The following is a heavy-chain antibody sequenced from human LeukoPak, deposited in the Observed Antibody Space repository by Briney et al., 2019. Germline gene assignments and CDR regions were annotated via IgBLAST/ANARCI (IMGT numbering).Heavy chain of an antibody. Sequence: GGSLRLSRVVSGFTLNRYWIHWVRQAPGEGMVWVSYVNNDGTGTNYADSVKGRFTMSRDNARNTLYLQMNSLRAEDTAVYYCARGGLGGATPDYWGQGALVTVSS. CDR2: VNNDGTGT. D-gene: IGHD1-26*01. J-gene: IGHJ4*02. V-gene: IGHV3-74*01. CDR3: ARGGLGGATPDY. CDR1: GFTLNRYW.